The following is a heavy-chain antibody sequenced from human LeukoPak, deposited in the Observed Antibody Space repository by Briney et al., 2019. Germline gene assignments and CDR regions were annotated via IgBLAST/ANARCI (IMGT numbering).Heavy chain of an antibody. CDR3: AELGITMIGGV. J-gene: IGHJ6*04. CDR2: ISYDGSNK. Sequence: GGSLRLSCAASGFTFSSYGMHWVRQAPGKGLEWVAVISYDGSNKYYADSVKGRFTISRDNSKNTLYLQMNSLRAEDTAVYYCAELGITMIGGVWGRGTTVTISS. CDR1: GFTFSSYG. D-gene: IGHD3-10*02. V-gene: IGHV3-30*18.